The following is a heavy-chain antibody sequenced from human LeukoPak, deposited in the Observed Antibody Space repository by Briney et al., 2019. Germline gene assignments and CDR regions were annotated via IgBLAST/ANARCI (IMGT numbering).Heavy chain of an antibody. CDR2: IRSSTTYV. CDR3: ARARTSQQLNSFDI. CDR1: GFTVSSNY. D-gene: IGHD6-13*01. V-gene: IGHV3-21*01. Sequence: SGGSLRLSCAASGFTVSSNYMSWVRQAPGKGLEWVSSIRSSTTYVYYADSVKGRFTISRDNAKNSLYLQMNSLRAEDTAVYYCARARTSQQLNSFDIWGQGTMVTVSS. J-gene: IGHJ3*02.